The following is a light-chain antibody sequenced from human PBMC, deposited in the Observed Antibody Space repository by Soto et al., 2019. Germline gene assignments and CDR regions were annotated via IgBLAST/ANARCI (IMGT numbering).Light chain of an antibody. CDR2: DNN. V-gene: IGLV1-40*01. CDR3: AAWDDSLNGRV. Sequence: QSVLTQPPSVSGTPGQRVTISCTGSSSNIGSRYDAHWYQQLPGSAPRLLIYDNNRRPSGVPDRFFGSKSGASASLTIAGLQSEDEADYYCAAWDDSLNGRVFGGGTKLTVL. CDR1: SSNIGSRYD. J-gene: IGLJ3*02.